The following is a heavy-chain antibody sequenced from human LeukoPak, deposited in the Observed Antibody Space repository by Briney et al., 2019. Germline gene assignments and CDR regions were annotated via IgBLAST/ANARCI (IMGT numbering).Heavy chain of an antibody. Sequence: SGGSLRLSCAASGFTFSGYYVSWIRQAPGKGLEWVSYISSLSTSIYYTDSVKGRFTISRDNAKNSLYLQMNNLRAEDTAVYYCGRDKEDWGQGTLVTVSS. J-gene: IGHJ4*02. CDR3: GRDKED. CDR2: ISSLSTSI. CDR1: GFTFSGYY. V-gene: IGHV3-11*04.